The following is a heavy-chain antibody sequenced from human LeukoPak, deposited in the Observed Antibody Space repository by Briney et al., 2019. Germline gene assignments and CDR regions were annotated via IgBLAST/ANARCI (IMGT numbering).Heavy chain of an antibody. J-gene: IGHJ5*02. Sequence: ASVTVSFKASGYTFTSYYMHWVRQAPGQGLEWMGIINPSGGSTSYAQKFQGRVTMTRDMSTSTVYMELSSLRSEDTAVYYCARSGVPGWFDPWGQGTLVTVSS. V-gene: IGHV1-46*01. CDR2: INPSGGST. D-gene: IGHD1-1*01. CDR1: GYTFTSYY. CDR3: ARSGVPGWFDP.